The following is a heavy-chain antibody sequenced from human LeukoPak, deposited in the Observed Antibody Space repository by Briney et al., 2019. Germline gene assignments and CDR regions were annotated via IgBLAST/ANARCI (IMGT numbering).Heavy chain of an antibody. CDR3: ARLPKLSTYYDFWSGYSDY. J-gene: IGHJ4*02. CDR2: IYTSGST. V-gene: IGHV4-4*07. D-gene: IGHD3-3*01. CDR1: GGSISSYY. Sequence: PSETLSLTCTVSGGSISSYYWSWTRQPAGKGLEWLGRIYTSGSTNYNPSLKSRVTISVDTSKNQFSLKLSSVTAADTAVYYCARLPKLSTYYDFWSGYSDYWGQGTLVTVSS.